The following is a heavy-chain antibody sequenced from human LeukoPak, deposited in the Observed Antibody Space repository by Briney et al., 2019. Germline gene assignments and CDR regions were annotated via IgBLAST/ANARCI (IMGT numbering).Heavy chain of an antibody. D-gene: IGHD4-23*01. CDR1: GASISSYY. CDR2: LYPSGST. V-gene: IGHV4-4*07. Sequence: SETLSLTCTVSGASISSYYWSWFWQPAGKGLEWIGRLYPSGSTNYNPSLKSRVTIPVDKSKRQLSLELSSVTAADTAVFYCAKTPPGYYYMDVWGKGATVTVSS. J-gene: IGHJ6*03. CDR3: AKTPPGYYYMDV.